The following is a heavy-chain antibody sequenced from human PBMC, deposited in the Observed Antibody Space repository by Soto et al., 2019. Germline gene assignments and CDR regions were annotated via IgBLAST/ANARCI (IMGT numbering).Heavy chain of an antibody. Sequence: QVQLQESGPGLVKPSETLSLTCTASGASMSTYYWNWIRQTPGKGLEWIGYIYSSGSANYNPSLKSPVAISIDTTKAQISLNLTSVTAAVSTVYYCASAFGGWPPVSWGPGTLVTVSS. J-gene: IGHJ5*02. D-gene: IGHD6-19*01. CDR3: ASAFGGWPPVS. CDR2: IYSSGSA. V-gene: IGHV4-59*01. CDR1: GASMSTYY.